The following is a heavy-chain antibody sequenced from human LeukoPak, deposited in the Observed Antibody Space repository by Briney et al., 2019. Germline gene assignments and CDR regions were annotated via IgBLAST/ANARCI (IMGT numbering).Heavy chain of an antibody. Sequence: PSETLSLTCTDSGGSISSYYWSWIRQPPGKGLEWIGYIYYSGSTNYNPSLKSRVTISVDTSKNQFSLKLSSVTAADTAVYYCARDARGAFDIWGQGTMVTVSS. J-gene: IGHJ3*02. CDR3: ARDARGAFDI. CDR2: IYYSGST. V-gene: IGHV4-59*01. CDR1: GGSISSYY.